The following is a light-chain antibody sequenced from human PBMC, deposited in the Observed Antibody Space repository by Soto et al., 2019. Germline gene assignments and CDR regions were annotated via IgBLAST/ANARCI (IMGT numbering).Light chain of an antibody. Sequence: AIEMTQSPSSLSASVGDRLTITCRASQGIGNDLGWYQQKLGKAPRLLIYAATSLQSGVPSRFSGSGSGTDFTTPIGSLQLEDFAIFSCLKDHGSPLTSGGGTRVEIK. CDR3: LKDHGSPLT. V-gene: IGKV1-6*01. CDR2: AAT. CDR1: QGIGND. J-gene: IGKJ4*01.